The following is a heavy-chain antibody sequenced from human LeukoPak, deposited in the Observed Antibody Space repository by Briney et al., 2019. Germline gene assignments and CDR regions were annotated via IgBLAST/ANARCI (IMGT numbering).Heavy chain of an antibody. V-gene: IGHV1-2*02. D-gene: IGHD4-17*01. Sequence: ASVKVSCKASGFTFTGYYMHWVRQAPGQGLEWMGWINPNSGGTNYAQKFQGRVTMTRDTSISTAYMELSRLRSDDTAVYYCARVGENGDYFDYWGQGTLVTVSS. CDR1: GFTFTGYY. J-gene: IGHJ4*02. CDR3: ARVGENGDYFDY. CDR2: INPNSGGT.